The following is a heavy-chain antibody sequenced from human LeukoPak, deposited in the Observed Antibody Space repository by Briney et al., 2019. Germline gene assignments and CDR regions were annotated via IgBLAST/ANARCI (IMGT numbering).Heavy chain of an antibody. CDR2: IYPGDSDT. V-gene: IGHV5-51*01. CDR1: GYSFTSYW. Sequence: GESLKISCKGSGYSFTSYWIGWVRQMPGKGLEWMGIIYPGDSDTRYSPSFQGQVTISADKSISTAYLQWSSPKASDTAMYYCAVRAIREDGYNYGFDYWGQGTLVTVSS. D-gene: IGHD5-24*01. CDR3: AVRAIREDGYNYGFDY. J-gene: IGHJ4*02.